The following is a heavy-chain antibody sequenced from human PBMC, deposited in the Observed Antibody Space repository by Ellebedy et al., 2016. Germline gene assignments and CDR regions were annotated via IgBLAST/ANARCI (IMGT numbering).Heavy chain of an antibody. CDR1: GYTFTSYA. J-gene: IGHJ3*02. CDR3: ARNCGGDCNAFDI. V-gene: IGHV1-3*01. CDR2: INAGNGNT. Sequence: ASVKVSCKASGYTFTSYAMHWVRQAPGQRLEWMGWINAGNGNTKYSQKFQGRVTITADKSTSTAYMELSSLRSEDTAVYYCARNCGGDCNAFDIWGQGTMVTVSS. D-gene: IGHD2-21*02.